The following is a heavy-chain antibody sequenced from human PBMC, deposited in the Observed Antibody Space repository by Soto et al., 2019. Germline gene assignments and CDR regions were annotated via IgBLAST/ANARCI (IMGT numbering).Heavy chain of an antibody. CDR3: ARDRGYDGDFDY. Sequence: ASVKVSCKASGYTFTSYYMHWVRQAPGQGLEWMGIINPSGGSTSYAQKFQGRVTMTRDTSTSTVYMELRSLRSDDTAVYYCARDRGYDGDFDYWGQGTLVTVSS. D-gene: IGHD5-12*01. CDR2: INPSGGST. CDR1: GYTFTSYY. J-gene: IGHJ4*02. V-gene: IGHV1-46*01.